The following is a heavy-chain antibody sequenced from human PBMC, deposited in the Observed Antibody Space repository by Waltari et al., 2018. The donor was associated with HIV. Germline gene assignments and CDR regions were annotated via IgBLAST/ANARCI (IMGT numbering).Heavy chain of an antibody. V-gene: IGHV5-51*03. J-gene: IGHJ4*02. D-gene: IGHD2-8*01. Sequence: EVQLVQSGAQVKKPGESLKISCKASGYSFTTYWIGWVRQLPGKGLEWMGIIYPGDSDTRYSPSFPGQVTISADKSISTAYLQWSSLQASDTAMYYCTKGMYANEDYFGYWGQGTLVTVSS. CDR3: TKGMYANEDYFGY. CDR2: IYPGDSDT. CDR1: GYSFTTYW.